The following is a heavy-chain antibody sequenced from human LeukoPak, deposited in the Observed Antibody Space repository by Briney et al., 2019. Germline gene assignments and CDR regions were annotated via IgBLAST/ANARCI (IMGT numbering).Heavy chain of an antibody. CDR2: INPNSGGT. Sequence: GASVKVSCKASGYTFTGYYMHWVRQAPGQGLEWMGWINPNSGGTNYAQKFQGRVTMTRDTSTSTAYMELRSLRSDDTAVYYCARDSSSWYLVWYFDYWGQGTLVTVSS. CDR3: ARDSSSWYLVWYFDY. CDR1: GYTFTGYY. J-gene: IGHJ4*02. D-gene: IGHD6-13*01. V-gene: IGHV1-2*02.